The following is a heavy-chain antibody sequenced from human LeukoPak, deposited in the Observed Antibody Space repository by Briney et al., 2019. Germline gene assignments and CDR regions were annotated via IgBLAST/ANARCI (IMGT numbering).Heavy chain of an antibody. V-gene: IGHV4-39*07. CDR1: GGSISSSSSY. CDR3: ARTLAHQYYFDY. Sequence: PSETLSLTCTVSGGSISSSSSYWGWIRQPPGKGLEWIGSIYYSGGTYYNPSLKSRVTISVDTSKNQFSLKLSSVTAADTAVYYCARTLAHQYYFDYWGQGTLVTVSS. J-gene: IGHJ4*02. CDR2: IYYSGGT.